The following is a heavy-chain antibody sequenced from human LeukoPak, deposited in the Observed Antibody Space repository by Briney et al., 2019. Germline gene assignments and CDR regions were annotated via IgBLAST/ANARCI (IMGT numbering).Heavy chain of an antibody. CDR1: VLTSSSYA. D-gene: IGHD3-9*01. Sequence: GRTLRLSCAASVLTSSSYATSWGPAAPRKGGWWGSAICGSVGSTSSADSARGGFTFPRDNSKNRLYLHMNSLRAGDTAVYYVAKDPAFTIFRPFDYWGQGTLVTVSS. V-gene: IGHV3-23*01. CDR3: AKDPAFTIFRPFDY. J-gene: IGHJ4*02. CDR2: ICGSVGST.